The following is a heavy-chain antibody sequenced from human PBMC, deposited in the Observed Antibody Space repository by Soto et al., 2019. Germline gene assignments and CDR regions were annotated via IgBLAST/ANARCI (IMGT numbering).Heavy chain of an antibody. V-gene: IGHV1-2*02. D-gene: IGHD3-22*01. Sequence: GASVKVSCKASGYTFTGYYMHWVRQAPGQGLEWMRWINPNSGGTNYAQKFQGRVTMTRDTSISTAYMELSRLRFDDTAVYYCARDYPPDYYDSSGYYFGGWFDLWGQGTLVTVSS. CDR1: GYTFTGYY. J-gene: IGHJ5*02. CDR2: INPNSGGT. CDR3: ARDYPPDYYDSSGYYFGGWFDL.